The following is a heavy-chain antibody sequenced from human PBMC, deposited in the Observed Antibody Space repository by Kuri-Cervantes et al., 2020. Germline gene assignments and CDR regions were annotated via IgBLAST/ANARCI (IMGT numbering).Heavy chain of an antibody. J-gene: IGHJ2*01. CDR3: AREAPSWYGSGDWYFDL. D-gene: IGHD3-10*01. CDR2: MNADDGHT. V-gene: IGHV1-8*01. CDR1: GYTFNSFD. Sequence: ASVKVSCKASGYTFNSFDINWVRQATGQGLEYLGWMNADDGHTGYAQKFQGRVTMTRDTSTNTAFMELSSLTSEDTAVYYCAREAPSWYGSGDWYFDLWGRGTLVTVSS.